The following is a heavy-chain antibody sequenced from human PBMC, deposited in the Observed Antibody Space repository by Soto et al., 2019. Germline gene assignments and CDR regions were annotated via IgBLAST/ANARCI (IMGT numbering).Heavy chain of an antibody. V-gene: IGHV1-69*02. Sequence: GASVKVSCKASGDTFSFYTINWVRQAPGLGLEWVGRINPIVSMSNYAQKFQGRVSMTADKSTSTAYMELRSLRSDDTAMYFCAASYGSGYRAFDHWGQGALVTVSS. CDR2: INPIVSMS. D-gene: IGHD3-10*01. CDR1: GDTFSFYT. J-gene: IGHJ4*02. CDR3: AASYGSGYRAFDH.